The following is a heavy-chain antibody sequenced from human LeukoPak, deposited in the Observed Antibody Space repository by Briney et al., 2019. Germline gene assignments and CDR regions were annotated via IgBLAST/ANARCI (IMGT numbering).Heavy chain of an antibody. CDR2: ISGSGGST. J-gene: IGHJ4*02. CDR3: AKDGTTTITFDY. CDR1: GFTFSSYA. V-gene: IGHV3-23*01. D-gene: IGHD1-1*01. Sequence: PGGSLRLSCAASGFTFSSYAMCWVRQAPGKGLEYVSVISGSGGSTHYRDSVKGRFTISRDNSKNTLYLQMNSLRVEDTAVYYCAKDGTTTITFDYWGQGTLVTVSS.